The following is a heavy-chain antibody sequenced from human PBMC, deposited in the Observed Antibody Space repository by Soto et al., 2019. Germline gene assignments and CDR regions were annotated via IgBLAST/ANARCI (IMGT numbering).Heavy chain of an antibody. D-gene: IGHD2-2*01. CDR3: AQACLAYSSYSCYFDYGMDV. Sequence: QVQLVQSGAEVKKPGSSVKVSCKASGGTFSSYAISWVRQAPGQGLEWMGGIIPIFGTANYAQKFQGRVRITADESTGTAYMERSRLRSEDTVIYYSAQACLAYSSYSCYFDYGMDVWGQGTTVTV. CDR1: GGTFSSYA. CDR2: IIPIFGTA. V-gene: IGHV1-69*01. J-gene: IGHJ6*02.